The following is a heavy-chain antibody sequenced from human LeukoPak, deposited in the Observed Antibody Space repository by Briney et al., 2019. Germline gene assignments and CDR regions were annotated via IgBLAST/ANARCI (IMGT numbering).Heavy chain of an antibody. CDR1: GFTFSSYW. CDR3: ARGVYGSGSYSANN. CDR2: INSDGSAT. J-gene: IGHJ4*02. V-gene: IGHV3-74*01. Sequence: GGSLRLSCAASGFTFSSYWMHWVRQVPGKGLVWVSRINSDGSATSYVDSVKGRFTISRDNAKNTLYLQMNSLRAEDTAVYYCARGVYGSGSYSANNWGQGTLVTVSS. D-gene: IGHD3-10*01.